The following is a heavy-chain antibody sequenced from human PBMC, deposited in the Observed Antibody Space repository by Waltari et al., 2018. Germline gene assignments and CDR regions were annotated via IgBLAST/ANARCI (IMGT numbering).Heavy chain of an antibody. V-gene: IGHV4-39*07. CDR1: GGSISSSSYY. Sequence: QLQLQESGPGLVKPSETLSLTCTVSGGSISSSSYYWGWIRQPPGKGLEWIGSIYYSGSTYYNPSLKSRVTISVDTSKNQFSLKLSSVTAADTAVYYCARVGQDCGGDCYFYFQHWGQGTLVTVSS. J-gene: IGHJ1*01. CDR2: IYYSGST. D-gene: IGHD2-21*01. CDR3: ARVGQDCGGDCYFYFQH.